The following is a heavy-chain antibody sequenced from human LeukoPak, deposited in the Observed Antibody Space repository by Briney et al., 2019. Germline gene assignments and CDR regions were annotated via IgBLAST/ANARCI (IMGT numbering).Heavy chain of an antibody. CDR3: ARLLNGRVDY. J-gene: IGHJ4*02. CDR2: IYYSGST. CDR1: GGSISSYY. D-gene: IGHD1-1*01. V-gene: IGHV4-59*01. Sequence: SETLSLTCTVSGGSISSYYWSWIRQPPGKGPEWIGYIYYSGSTNYNPSLKSRVTISVDTSKNQFSLKLNSVTAADTAVYYCARLLNGRVDYWGQGTLVTVSS.